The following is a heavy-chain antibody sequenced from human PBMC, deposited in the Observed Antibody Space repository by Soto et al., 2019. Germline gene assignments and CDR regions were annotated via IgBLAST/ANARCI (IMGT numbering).Heavy chain of an antibody. CDR1: GFTFSSYA. D-gene: IGHD6-19*01. Sequence: HPGGSLRLSCAASGFTFSSYAMTWVRQAPGKGLEWVSTISGSGGSTYYADSVKGRFTISRDNSKNTLYLQMNSLRAEDTAVYYCAKPTTYSSGDSDAFDIWGQGTMVTVSS. V-gene: IGHV3-23*01. CDR2: ISGSGGST. CDR3: AKPTTYSSGDSDAFDI. J-gene: IGHJ3*02.